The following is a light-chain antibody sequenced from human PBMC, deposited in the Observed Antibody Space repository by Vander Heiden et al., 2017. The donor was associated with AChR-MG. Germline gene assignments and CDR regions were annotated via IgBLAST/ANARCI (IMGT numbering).Light chain of an antibody. V-gene: IGLV1-47*01. J-gene: IGLJ3*02. CDR3: AAWDDSLSALANWV. Sequence: QSVLTQPPSASGTPGQRVTISCSGSSSNIGSNYVYWYQQLPGTAPKLLIYRNNQRPSGVPDRFSGSKSGTSASLAISGLRSEDEADYYCAAWDDSLSALANWVFGGGTKLTVL. CDR1: SSNIGSNY. CDR2: RNN.